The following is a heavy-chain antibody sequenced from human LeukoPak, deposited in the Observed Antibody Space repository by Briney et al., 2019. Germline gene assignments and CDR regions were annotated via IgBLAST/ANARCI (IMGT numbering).Heavy chain of an antibody. CDR3: ARDVLTMIVVVTFDALDI. Sequence: PSETLSLTCAVSGYSISSGYYWGWIRQPPRKRLEWIGSIYYSGSTYYNPSLKSRVTISVDTSKNQFSLKLSSVTAADTAVYYCARDVLTMIVVVTFDALDIWGQGTMVTVSS. CDR2: IYYSGST. J-gene: IGHJ3*02. V-gene: IGHV4-38-2*02. D-gene: IGHD3-22*01. CDR1: GYSISSGYY.